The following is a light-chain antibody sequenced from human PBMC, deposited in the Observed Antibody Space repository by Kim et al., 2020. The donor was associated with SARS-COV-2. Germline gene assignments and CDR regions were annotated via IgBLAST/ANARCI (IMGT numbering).Light chain of an antibody. J-gene: IGKJ1*01. CDR3: QQYESSSWT. V-gene: IGKV3-20*01. Sequence: SPGERVTPSCSASQHVGRKFLAWYQQRPGQAPRLLIYGTDTRAAGIPDRFRGSGSGTEFTLTISRLEPEDFAVYYCQQYESSSWTFGQGTKVDIK. CDR2: GTD. CDR1: QHVGRKF.